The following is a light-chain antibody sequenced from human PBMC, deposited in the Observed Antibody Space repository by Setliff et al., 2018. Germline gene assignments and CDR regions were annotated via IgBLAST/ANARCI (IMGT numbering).Light chain of an antibody. CDR1: YSDVGKYNL. J-gene: IGLJ1*01. CDR2: DFT. CDR3: CSYAGSSTLV. Sequence: QSALAQPASVSGSPGQSITISCTGTYSDVGKYNLVSWYQQHPGKAPKLILYDFTTRPSGVSDRFSGSKSANTASLTISGLQAEDEADYYCCSYAGSSTLVFGGGTKVTVL. V-gene: IGLV2-23*02.